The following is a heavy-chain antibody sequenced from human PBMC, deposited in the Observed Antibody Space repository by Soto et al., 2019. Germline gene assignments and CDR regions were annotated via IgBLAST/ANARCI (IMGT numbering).Heavy chain of an antibody. CDR2: INPSGGST. CDR3: AREGREMVRGVIKEHDAFDI. Sequence: GASVKVSCKASGYTFTSYYMHWVRQAPGQGLEWMGIINPSGGSTSYAQKFQGRVTMTRDTSTSTVYMELSSLRSEDTAVYYCAREGREMVRGVIKEHDAFDIWGQGTMVTVSS. CDR1: GYTFTSYY. V-gene: IGHV1-46*03. J-gene: IGHJ3*02. D-gene: IGHD3-10*01.